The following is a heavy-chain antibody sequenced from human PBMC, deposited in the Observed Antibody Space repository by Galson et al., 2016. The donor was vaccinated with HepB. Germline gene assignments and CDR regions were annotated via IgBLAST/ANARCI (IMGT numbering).Heavy chain of an antibody. CDR2: IYNDGPT. J-gene: IGHJ4*02. Sequence: SLRLSCAASGFAVSNNFMGWFRQAPEKGLEWVSVIYNDGPTYYAESVKGRFIISRDYSKNTLSLQMNSLRVEDTAVYYCARGSAVGYSYGYSDFWGRGTLVTVSS. V-gene: IGHV3-53*01. CDR3: ARGSAVGYSYGYSDF. D-gene: IGHD5-18*01. CDR1: GFAVSNNF.